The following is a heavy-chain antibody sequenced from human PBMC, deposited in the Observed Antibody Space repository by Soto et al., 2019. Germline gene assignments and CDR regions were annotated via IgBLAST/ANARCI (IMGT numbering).Heavy chain of an antibody. V-gene: IGHV1-3*01. D-gene: IGHD3-16*01. CDR1: GYPFSSYA. CDR2: INAGKGDT. J-gene: IGHJ4*02. Sequence: QVRLVQSGAEVKKPGASVKVSCKASGYPFSSYAMQWVRQAPGQRLEWMGCINAGKGDTKYSQKFQGRVTITRDTSASTAYMEMSSLRSEATAVYYCTTGFGGPGYWGQGTLVTVSS. CDR3: TTGFGGPGY.